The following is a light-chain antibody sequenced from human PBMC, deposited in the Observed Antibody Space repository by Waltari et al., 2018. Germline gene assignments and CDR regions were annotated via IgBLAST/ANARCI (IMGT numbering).Light chain of an antibody. V-gene: IGKV1-17*01. CDR3: LQHKSFHRT. Sequence: DIQMTQSPSSLSASVGDRVTITCRASQGIGSDLGWYQQKSGKAPKRLIYGASTLDGGVPSRFSGSASGTDFTLTISSLQPEDFATYYCLQHKSFHRTFGQGTKVE. CDR1: QGIGSD. J-gene: IGKJ1*01. CDR2: GAS.